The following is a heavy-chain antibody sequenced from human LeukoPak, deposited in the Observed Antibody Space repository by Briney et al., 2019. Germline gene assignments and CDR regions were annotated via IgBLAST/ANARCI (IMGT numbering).Heavy chain of an antibody. V-gene: IGHV1-18*01. CDR3: ARDSGYSSGLDYFDY. CDR2: ISAYNGST. Sequence: ASVKVSCKASGYTFTSYGISWVRQAPGQGLEWMGWISAYNGSTNYAQKLQGRVTMTSDTSTSTAYMELRSLRSDDTAVYYCARDSGYSSGLDYFDYWGQGTLVTVSS. J-gene: IGHJ4*02. CDR1: GYTFTSYG. D-gene: IGHD6-19*01.